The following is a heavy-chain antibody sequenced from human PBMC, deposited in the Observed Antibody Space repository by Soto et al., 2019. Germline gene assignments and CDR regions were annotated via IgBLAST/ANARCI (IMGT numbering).Heavy chain of an antibody. Sequence: SVKVSCKASGGTFSSYAISWVRQAPGQGLEWMGGIIPIFGTANYAQKFQGRVTITADKSTGTAYMELSSLRSEDTAVYYCARDYRYSSSLIKGFVWGQGTLVTVSS. J-gene: IGHJ4*02. CDR3: ARDYRYSSSLIKGFV. D-gene: IGHD6-6*01. V-gene: IGHV1-69*06. CDR2: IIPIFGTA. CDR1: GGTFSSYA.